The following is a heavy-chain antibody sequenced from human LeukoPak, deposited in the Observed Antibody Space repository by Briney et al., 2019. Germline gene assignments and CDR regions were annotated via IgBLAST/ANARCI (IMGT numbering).Heavy chain of an antibody. CDR1: GFTFGSYE. Sequence: GGSLRLSCAASGFTFGSYEMNWVRQAPGKGLEWASYISSSGSTIYYADSVKGRFTISRDNAKNSLYLQMNSLRAEDTAVYYYARVVSGYFDYWGQGTLVTVSS. V-gene: IGHV3-48*03. CDR3: ARVVSGYFDY. J-gene: IGHJ4*02. D-gene: IGHD1-26*01. CDR2: ISSSGSTI.